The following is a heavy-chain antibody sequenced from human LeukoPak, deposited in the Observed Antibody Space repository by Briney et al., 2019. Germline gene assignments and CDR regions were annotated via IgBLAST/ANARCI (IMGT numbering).Heavy chain of an antibody. CDR2: ISESGGNT. Sequence: GGSLRLSCAASGFTFSSYAMSWIRQAPGKGLEWVSGISESGGNTYYADSVKGRFTISRDNSKNTLYLQMNSLRAEDTAVYYCAKTISVRRYLDYWGQGTLVTVSS. CDR3: AKTISVRRYLDY. J-gene: IGHJ4*02. D-gene: IGHD3-3*01. V-gene: IGHV3-23*01. CDR1: GFTFSSYA.